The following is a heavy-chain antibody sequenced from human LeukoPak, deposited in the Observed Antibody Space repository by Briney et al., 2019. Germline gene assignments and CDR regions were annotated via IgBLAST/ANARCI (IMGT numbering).Heavy chain of an antibody. V-gene: IGHV3-53*01. J-gene: IGHJ6*03. D-gene: IGHD3-10*01. Sequence: GGSLRHSCAASGFTVSSNYMSWVRQAPGKGLEWVSVIYSGGSTYYADSVKGRFTISRDNSKNTLYLQMDNLRAEDTAVYYCASDSGSYRTPYYYMDVWGKGTTVTVSS. CDR2: IYSGGST. CDR3: ASDSGSYRTPYYYMDV. CDR1: GFTVSSNY.